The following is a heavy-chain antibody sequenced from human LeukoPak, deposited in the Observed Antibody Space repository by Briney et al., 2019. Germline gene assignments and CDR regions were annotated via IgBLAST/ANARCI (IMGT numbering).Heavy chain of an antibody. D-gene: IGHD2-2*01. Sequence: SETLSLTCTVSGGSISSSSYYWGWIRQPPGTGLEWIGSIYYSGSTYYNPSLKSRATISVDTSKNQFSLKLSSVTAADTAVYYCARLSRSHGTTARPGYQLLDYWGQGTLVTVSS. CDR3: ARLSRSHGTTARPGYQLLDY. J-gene: IGHJ4*02. CDR1: GGSISSSSYY. V-gene: IGHV4-39*01. CDR2: IYYSGST.